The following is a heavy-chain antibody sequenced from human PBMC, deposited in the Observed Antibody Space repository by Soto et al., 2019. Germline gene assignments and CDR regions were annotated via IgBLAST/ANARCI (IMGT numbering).Heavy chain of an antibody. Sequence: QVQLVQSGAEVKKPGSSVKVSCKASGGTFSSYAISWVRQAPGQGLEWMGGIIPIFGTANYAQKFQGRVXXTADESTSTAXXEXSXXRSEDTAVYYCARLPDSSSSTQRHFEPYYYYGMDVWGQGTTVTVSS. CDR2: IIPIFGTA. D-gene: IGHD6-6*01. J-gene: IGHJ6*02. CDR3: ARLPDSSSSTQRHFEPYYYYGMDV. V-gene: IGHV1-69*12. CDR1: GGTFSSYA.